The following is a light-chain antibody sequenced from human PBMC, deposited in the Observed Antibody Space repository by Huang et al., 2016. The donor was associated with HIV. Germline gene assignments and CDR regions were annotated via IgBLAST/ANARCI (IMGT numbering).Light chain of an antibody. Sequence: EIVLTQSPATLSLSPGERATLSCRASQSISTSLAWYQHRPGQSPRLLIYDASKMAVGVPTRFSVRGSVTVFTLTIIRLEPEDFAVYFCQQRSEWLTFGGGTRVDI. CDR3: QQRSEWLT. V-gene: IGKV3-11*01. CDR2: DAS. CDR1: QSISTS. J-gene: IGKJ4*01.